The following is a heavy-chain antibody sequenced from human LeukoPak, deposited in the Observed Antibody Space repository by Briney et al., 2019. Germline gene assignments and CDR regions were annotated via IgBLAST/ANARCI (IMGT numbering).Heavy chain of an antibody. CDR3: ARHLKLELVFDY. J-gene: IGHJ4*02. D-gene: IGHD1-1*01. V-gene: IGHV4-34*01. CDR1: GGSFSAYY. CDR2: IDHTGST. Sequence: SETLSLTCAVYGGSFSAYYWSWIRQPPGKGLEWIGEIDHTGSTNYNPSLKSRVTISVDTSKNQFSLKLSSVTAADTAVYYCARHLKLELVFDYWGQGTLVTVSS.